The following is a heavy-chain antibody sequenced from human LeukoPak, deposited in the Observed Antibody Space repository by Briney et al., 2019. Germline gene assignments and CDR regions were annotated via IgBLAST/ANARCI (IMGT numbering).Heavy chain of an antibody. D-gene: IGHD3-22*01. Sequence: GGSLRLSCATAGFTFSDFYMSWIRQAPGKGLEWISYISSSGSSTNYADSVKGRFTISRDNAKNSLYLQMNSLRAEDTAVYYCARDLIHRSGEANYWGQGTLVTVSS. CDR2: ISSSGSST. CDR3: ARDLIHRSGEANY. CDR1: GFTFSDFY. V-gene: IGHV3-11*05. J-gene: IGHJ4*02.